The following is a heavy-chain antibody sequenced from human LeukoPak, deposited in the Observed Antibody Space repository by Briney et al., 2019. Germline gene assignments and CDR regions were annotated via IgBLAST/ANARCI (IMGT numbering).Heavy chain of an antibody. CDR1: GYTFTSYG. CDR3: ARDKRRIAAAVPFDY. D-gene: IGHD6-13*01. Sequence: ASVKVSCKASGYTFTSYGISWVRQAPGQGLEWMGWISAYNGNTNYAQKLQGRVTMTTDTSTSTAYMELRSLRSDDTAVYYCARDKRRIAAAVPFDYWGQGTLATVSS. CDR2: ISAYNGNT. V-gene: IGHV1-18*01. J-gene: IGHJ4*02.